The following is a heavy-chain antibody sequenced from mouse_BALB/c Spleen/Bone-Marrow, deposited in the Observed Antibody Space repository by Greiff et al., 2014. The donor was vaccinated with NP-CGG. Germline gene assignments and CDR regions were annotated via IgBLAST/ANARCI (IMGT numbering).Heavy chain of an antibody. CDR1: GYAFSTYW. V-gene: IGHV1-80*01. D-gene: IGHD3-1*01. CDR3: ARVGFSFDY. Sequence: QVQLKESGAELVRPGSSVKISCKASGYAFSTYWMNWVKPRPGQGLEWIGQIYPGDGDTNYNEKFKGKATLTADKSSSTASIQLSSLTSEDSAVYFCARVGFSFDYWGQGTTLTVSS. CDR2: IYPGDGDT. J-gene: IGHJ2*01.